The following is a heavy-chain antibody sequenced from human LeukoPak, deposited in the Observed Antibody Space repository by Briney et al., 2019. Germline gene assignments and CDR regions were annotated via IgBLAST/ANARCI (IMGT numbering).Heavy chain of an antibody. Sequence: SETLSLTCTVSGGSISSYYWSWIRQPPGKGLEWIGYIYYSGSTNYNPSLKSRVTISVDTSKNQFSLKLSSVTAADTAVYYCARFNSSSWYGDDYWGQGTLVTVSS. V-gene: IGHV4-59*12. CDR3: ARFNSSSWYGDDY. CDR1: GGSISSYY. CDR2: IYYSGST. J-gene: IGHJ4*02. D-gene: IGHD6-13*01.